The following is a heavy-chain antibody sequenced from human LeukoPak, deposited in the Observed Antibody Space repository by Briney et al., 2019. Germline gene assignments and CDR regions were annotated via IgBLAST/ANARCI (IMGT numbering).Heavy chain of an antibody. CDR3: ARGTATLAPLNY. J-gene: IGHJ4*02. CDR2: ISSSGSTI. D-gene: IGHD2-15*01. Sequence: GGSLRLSCAASGFTFSDYYMSWIRQAPGKGMEWVSYISSSGSTIYYADSVKGRFTISRDNAKNSLYLQMSSLRAEDTAVYYCARGTATLAPLNYWGQGTLVTVSS. CDR1: GFTFSDYY. V-gene: IGHV3-11*01.